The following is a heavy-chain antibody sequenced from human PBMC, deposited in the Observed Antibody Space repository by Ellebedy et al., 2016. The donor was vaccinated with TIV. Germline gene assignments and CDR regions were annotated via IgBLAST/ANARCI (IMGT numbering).Heavy chain of an antibody. J-gene: IGHJ6*03. CDR3: AKDQEYFDYMDV. V-gene: IGHV3-23*01. CDR1: GFPFNIYA. Sequence: GESLKISXAASGFPFNIYAMNWVRQAPGKGLEWVSGISGRSGNTYYAAPVKGRFTISRDNSKNTLFLQVNSLRAEDTAVYYCAKDQEYFDYMDVWGKGTTVTVSS. CDR2: ISGRSGNT.